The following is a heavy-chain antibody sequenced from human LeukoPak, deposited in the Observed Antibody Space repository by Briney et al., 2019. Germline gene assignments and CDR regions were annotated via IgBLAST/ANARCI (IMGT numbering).Heavy chain of an antibody. V-gene: IGHV3-23*01. Sequence: GGSLRLSCAASGFTFSSYAMSWVRQAPGKGLEWVSAISGSGGGTYYADSVKGRFTISRDNSRSTLSLQMDSLRAEDTATYYCATYRQIQVPFEFWGQGTLVTVSS. CDR3: ATYRQIQVPFEF. CDR2: ISGSGGGT. CDR1: GFTFSSYA. J-gene: IGHJ4*02. D-gene: IGHD5-18*01.